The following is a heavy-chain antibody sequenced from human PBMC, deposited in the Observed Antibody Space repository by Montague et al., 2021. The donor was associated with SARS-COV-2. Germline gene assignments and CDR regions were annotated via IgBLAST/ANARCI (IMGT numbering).Heavy chain of an antibody. Sequence: PALVKPTQTLTLTCTFSGFSLSTSGVGVGWIRQPPGKALERLALIYWNDDKRYSPSLKSRLTITKDTSKNQVVLTMTNMDPVDTATYYCAHRRIRVTIFGVVTNPYYYYGMDVWGQGTTVTVSS. CDR1: GFSLSTSGVG. D-gene: IGHD3-3*01. V-gene: IGHV2-5*01. CDR2: IYWNDDK. CDR3: AHRRIRVTIFGVVTNPYYYYGMDV. J-gene: IGHJ6*02.